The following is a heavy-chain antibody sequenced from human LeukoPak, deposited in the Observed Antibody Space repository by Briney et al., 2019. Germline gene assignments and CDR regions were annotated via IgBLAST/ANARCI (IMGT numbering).Heavy chain of an antibody. CDR2: INPSGGST. Sequence: ASVKVSCKASGYTFTSYYLHWVRQAPGQGLEWMGIINPSGGSTSYAQRFQGRVTMTRETSTSTVYMELSSLRSDDTAVYYCARDSYYYGSGNGLDVWGQGTTVTVSS. D-gene: IGHD3-10*01. CDR3: ARDSYYYGSGNGLDV. CDR1: GYTFTSYY. J-gene: IGHJ6*02. V-gene: IGHV1-46*01.